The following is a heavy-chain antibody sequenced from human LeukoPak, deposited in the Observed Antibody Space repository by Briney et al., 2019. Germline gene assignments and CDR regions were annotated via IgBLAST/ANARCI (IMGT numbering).Heavy chain of an antibody. Sequence: LGESLKISCKGSGYSLTSYWIGWVRQMPGKGLEWMGIIYPGESDTRYSPSLQGQVTISADKSTSTAYLQWSSLKASDTAMYYCARRRGGHSFDYWGQGTLVTVSS. J-gene: IGHJ4*02. CDR2: IYPGESDT. D-gene: IGHD2-15*01. CDR1: GYSLTSYW. V-gene: IGHV5-51*01. CDR3: ARRRGGHSFDY.